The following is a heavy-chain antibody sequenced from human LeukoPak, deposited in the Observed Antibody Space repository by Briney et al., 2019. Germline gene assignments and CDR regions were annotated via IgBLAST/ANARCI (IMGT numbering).Heavy chain of an antibody. D-gene: IGHD1-26*01. CDR2: ISSSSTI. CDR3: AREESGSYSAFDI. Sequence: GGSLRLSCAASGFTFSSYSMNWVRQAPGKGLEWVSYISSSSTIYYADSVKGRFTISRDNAKNSLYLQMNSLRDEDTAVYYCAREESGSYSAFDIWGQGTMVTVSS. V-gene: IGHV3-48*02. CDR1: GFTFSSYS. J-gene: IGHJ3*02.